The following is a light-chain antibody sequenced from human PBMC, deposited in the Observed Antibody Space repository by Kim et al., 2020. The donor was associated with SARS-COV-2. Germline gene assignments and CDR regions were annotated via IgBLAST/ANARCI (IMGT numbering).Light chain of an antibody. CDR1: SSDIGGYDR. V-gene: IGLV2-18*02. CDR3: SSYTTSNTWV. Sequence: GQSVTISCSGTSSDIGGYDRVSWYKQSPGTAPKLIIYGVTDRPSGVPDRFSGSKSGNTAYLTISGLQAGDEADYYCSSYTTSNTWVFGGGTQLTVL. J-gene: IGLJ3*02. CDR2: GVT.